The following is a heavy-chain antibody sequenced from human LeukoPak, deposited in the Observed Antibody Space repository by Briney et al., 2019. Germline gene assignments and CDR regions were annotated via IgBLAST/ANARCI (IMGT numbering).Heavy chain of an antibody. D-gene: IGHD6-13*01. V-gene: IGHV1-18*01. Sequence: ASVKVSCKASGYTFTSYGISWVRQAPGQGLERMGWIGAYNGNTNYAQKLQGRVTMTTDTSTSTAYMELRSLRSDDTAVYYCARDVAAAGTRYFDYWGQGTLVTVSS. CDR3: ARDVAAAGTRYFDY. CDR2: IGAYNGNT. CDR1: GYTFTSYG. J-gene: IGHJ4*02.